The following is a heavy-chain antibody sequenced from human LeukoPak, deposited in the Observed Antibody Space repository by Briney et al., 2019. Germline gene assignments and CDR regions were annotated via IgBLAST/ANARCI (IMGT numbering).Heavy chain of an antibody. J-gene: IGHJ4*02. CDR3: ARGPNYYDSTGMSD. D-gene: IGHD3-22*01. CDR1: GFTFSSYG. Sequence: GGSLRLSCAASGFTFSSYGMHWVRQAPGKGLEWVAVIWYDGSNKYYADSVKGRFTISRDNAKNTLYLQVNSLRAEDTAVYYCARGPNYYDSTGMSDWGQGTLVTVSS. CDR2: IWYDGSNK. V-gene: IGHV3-33*01.